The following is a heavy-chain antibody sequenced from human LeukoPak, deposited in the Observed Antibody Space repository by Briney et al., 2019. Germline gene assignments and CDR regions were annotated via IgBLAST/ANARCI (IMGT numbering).Heavy chain of an antibody. V-gene: IGHV5-51*01. D-gene: IGHD6-25*01. Sequence: GESLKISCKGSGYSFPSYWIGWVRQMPGKGLEWMGIIYPGDSDTRYSPSFQGQVTISADKSISTAYLQWSSLKASDTAMYYCARKVSSIAAFDAFDIWGQGTMVTVSS. J-gene: IGHJ3*02. CDR1: GYSFPSYW. CDR3: ARKVSSIAAFDAFDI. CDR2: IYPGDSDT.